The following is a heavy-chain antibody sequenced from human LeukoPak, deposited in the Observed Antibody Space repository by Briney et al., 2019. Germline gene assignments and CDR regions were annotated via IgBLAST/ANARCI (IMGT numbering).Heavy chain of an antibody. CDR3: ARSPLADYFDY. CDR1: EFIFSGYE. Sequence: PGGSLRLSCAASEFIFSGYEMNWVRQAPGKGLEWVSYISNCGNTIYYADSVKGRFTISRDNAKSSLYLQMNSLRAEDTAIYYCARSPLADYFDYWGQGTLVTVSS. D-gene: IGHD3-3*02. J-gene: IGHJ4*02. V-gene: IGHV3-48*03. CDR2: ISNCGNTI.